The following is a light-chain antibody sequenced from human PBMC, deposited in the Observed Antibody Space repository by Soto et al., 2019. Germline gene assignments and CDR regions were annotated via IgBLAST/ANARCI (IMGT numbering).Light chain of an antibody. CDR1: QSISSW. CDR3: QQYNSYSWT. J-gene: IGKJ1*01. CDR2: DAS. V-gene: IGKV1-5*01. Sequence: DIQMTQSPSTLSASVGDRVTITCRASQSISSWLAWYQQKPGKAPKLLIYDASSLESGVPSRFSGSGSGTEFTLTISSLQPDDFATDYCQQYNSYSWTFGQGTQVEIK.